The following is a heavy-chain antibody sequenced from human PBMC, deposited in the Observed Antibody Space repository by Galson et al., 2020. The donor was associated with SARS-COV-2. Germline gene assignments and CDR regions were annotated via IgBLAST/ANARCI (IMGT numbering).Heavy chain of an antibody. CDR1: GFTFSSYS. Sequence: GESLKISCAASGFTFSSYSMNWVRQAPGKGLEWVSSISSSSSYIYYADSVKGRFTISRDNAKNSLYLQMNSLRAEDTAVYYCARDYDGSSWNGGGWFDPWGQGTLVTVSS. CDR2: ISSSSSYI. D-gene: IGHD6-13*01. CDR3: ARDYDGSSWNGGGWFDP. J-gene: IGHJ5*02. V-gene: IGHV3-21*01.